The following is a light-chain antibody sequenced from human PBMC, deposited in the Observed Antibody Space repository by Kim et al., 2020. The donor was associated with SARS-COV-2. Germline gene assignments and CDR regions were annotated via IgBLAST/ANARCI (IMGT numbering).Light chain of an antibody. J-gene: IGKJ1*01. V-gene: IGKV1-27*01. CDR1: QDISNY. CDR2: AAS. CDR3: QKYNSAPRT. Sequence: AAVGDRVTITCRASQDISNYLAWYQQKPGKVPKLLIYAASALQSGVPSRFSGSGSGTDFTLTISSLQPEDVATYYCQKYNSAPRTFGQGTKVDIK.